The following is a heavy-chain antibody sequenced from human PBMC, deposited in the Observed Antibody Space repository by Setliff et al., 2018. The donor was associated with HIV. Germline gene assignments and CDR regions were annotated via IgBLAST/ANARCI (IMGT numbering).Heavy chain of an antibody. D-gene: IGHD2-2*01. J-gene: IGHJ6*03. CDR2: VDPEDGET. CDR1: GYTFTDYY. Sequence: ASVKVSCKASGYTFTDYYMHWVKQAPGKGPEWMGRVDPEDGETIYAEKFQGRVTITADTSTDTAYMELRSLRSDDTAMYYCAKGDLVVIPAAISKYYYYMDVWGKGTSVTVSS. CDR3: AKGDLVVIPAAISKYYYYMDV. V-gene: IGHV1-69-2*01.